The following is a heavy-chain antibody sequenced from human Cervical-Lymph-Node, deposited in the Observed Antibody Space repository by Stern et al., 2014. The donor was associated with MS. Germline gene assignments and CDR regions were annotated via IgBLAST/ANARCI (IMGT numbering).Heavy chain of an antibody. V-gene: IGHV3-23*04. J-gene: IGHJ4*02. CDR3: AKAPAYYYDTSGYYEFDY. Sequence: EVQLVQSGGDLVQPEGSLRLSCAASGFRFRNYAMSWVRQAPGKRLEWVSSTSGSGGNTYYAHSVKGRFTISSDTSRNTHSLHMVSLRAEDTAVYYCAKAPAYYYDTSGYYEFDYRGQGTLVTVSS. D-gene: IGHD3-22*01. CDR2: TSGSGGNT. CDR1: GFRFRNYA.